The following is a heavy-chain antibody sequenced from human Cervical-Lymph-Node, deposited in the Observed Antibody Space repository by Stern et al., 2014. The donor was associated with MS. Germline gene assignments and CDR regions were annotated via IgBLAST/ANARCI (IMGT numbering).Heavy chain of an antibody. Sequence: VQLVQSGAEVKKPGSSGKVSCKISGGTFRSHALSWVRQAAGKGLECMGAIFPISDTPDYAQKFQGRVTITADESTTTVYMELSNLRSEDTAFYYCARGTTAVTTEPFDPWGQGTLVTVSS. CDR1: GGTFRSHA. CDR2: IFPISDTP. J-gene: IGHJ5*02. CDR3: ARGTTAVTTEPFDP. V-gene: IGHV1-69*01. D-gene: IGHD4-17*01.